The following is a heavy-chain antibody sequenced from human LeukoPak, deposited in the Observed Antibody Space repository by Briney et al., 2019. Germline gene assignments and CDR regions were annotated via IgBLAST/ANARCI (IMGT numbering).Heavy chain of an antibody. CDR1: GGSISSGGYY. CDR2: IYYSGST. CDR3: ARLVRQLALNWFDP. D-gene: IGHD6-13*01. J-gene: IGHJ5*02. V-gene: IGHV4-31*03. Sequence: SETLSLTCTVSGGSISSGGYYWSWIRQQPGKGLEWIGYIYYSGSTYNNPSLRSRVTISVDTSKNQFSLKLSSVTAADTAVYYCARLVRQLALNWFDPWGQGTLVTVSS.